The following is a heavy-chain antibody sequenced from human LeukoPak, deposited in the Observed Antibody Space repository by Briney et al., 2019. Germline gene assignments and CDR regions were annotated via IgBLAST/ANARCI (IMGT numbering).Heavy chain of an antibody. J-gene: IGHJ3*01. CDR3: VRDRDYAFDF. V-gene: IGHV3-30*03. Sequence: GGSLRLSCAASGFTFSKYVMHWVRQAPGKGLEWVATISYDGSNKYYADSVKGRFTISRDNAENSLYLQMNSLRDEDTAVYFCVRDRDYAFDFWGQGTMVTVSS. CDR2: ISYDGSNK. CDR1: GFTFSKYV.